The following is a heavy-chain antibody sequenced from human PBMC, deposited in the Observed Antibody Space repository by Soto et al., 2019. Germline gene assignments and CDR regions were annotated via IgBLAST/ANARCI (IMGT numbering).Heavy chain of an antibody. D-gene: IGHD2-15*01. Sequence: ESGGGLVKPGGSLRLSCGATDFTLSSYNIHWFRQAPGKGLEWVAIISFSGSQIDYADSVKGRFTVSRDNAKDSVYLQMNSLRFEDTGVYTCARVSVVYGKVRWVDLWGQGTHVTVSS. CDR1: DFTLSSYN. J-gene: IGHJ5*02. V-gene: IGHV3-21*01. CDR3: ARVSVVYGKVRWVDL. CDR2: ISFSGSQI.